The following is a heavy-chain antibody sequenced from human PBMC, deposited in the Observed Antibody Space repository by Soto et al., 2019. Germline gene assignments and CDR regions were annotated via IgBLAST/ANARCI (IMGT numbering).Heavy chain of an antibody. Sequence: GGSLRLSCAASGFTFSDYYMSWIRQAPGKGLEWVSYISSSSSYTNYADSVKGRFTISRDNAKNSLYLQMNSLRAEDTAVYYCARDRDPTSRDAFDIWGQGTMVTVSS. J-gene: IGHJ3*02. CDR3: ARDRDPTSRDAFDI. CDR2: ISSSSSYT. V-gene: IGHV3-11*06. CDR1: GFTFSDYY.